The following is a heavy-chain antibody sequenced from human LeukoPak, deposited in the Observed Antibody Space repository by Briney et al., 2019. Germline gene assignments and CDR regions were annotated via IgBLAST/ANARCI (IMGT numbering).Heavy chain of an antibody. CDR3: ARDISGDIVVVPAATCLDY. CDR2: ISYDGSNK. CDR1: GFTFSSYA. D-gene: IGHD2-2*01. Sequence: PGRSLRLSCAASGFTFSSYAMHWVRQAPGKGLEWVAVISYDGSNKYYADSVKGRFTISRDNSKNTLYLQMNSLRAEDTAVYYCARDISGDIVVVPAATCLDYWGQGTLVTVSS. V-gene: IGHV3-30-3*01. J-gene: IGHJ4*02.